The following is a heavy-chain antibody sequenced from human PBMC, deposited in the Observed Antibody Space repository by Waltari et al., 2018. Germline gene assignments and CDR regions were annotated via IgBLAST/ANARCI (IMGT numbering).Heavy chain of an antibody. CDR1: GFTVSNNY. D-gene: IGHD3-22*01. J-gene: IGHJ4*02. CDR3: ARNPRYDSPD. V-gene: IGHV3-66*02. Sequence: EVQLAESGGGCVQPGGSLRISCAASGFTVSNNYMSWVRQAPGKGLEWVSRIYSGGYTQYADSGKGRFTISRDNSKNTLYLQMNSLRVEDTAVYYCARNPRYDSPDWGQGTLVTVSS. CDR2: IYSGGYT.